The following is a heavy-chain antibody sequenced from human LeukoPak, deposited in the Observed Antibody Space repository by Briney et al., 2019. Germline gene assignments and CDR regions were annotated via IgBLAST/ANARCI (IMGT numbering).Heavy chain of an antibody. J-gene: IGHJ5*02. CDR3: ARCRDEFADYGFTS. D-gene: IGHD4-17*01. CDR2: ISNSGST. Sequence: AETLSLTCTVSGDSISSNYWSWIRQPPGKGLEWIGYISNSGSTKYNPSLKSRVTISVDTSKNLFSLKLTSMTAADTAVYYCARCRDEFADYGFTSWGPGTRVTVSS. CDR1: GDSISSNY. V-gene: IGHV4-59*01.